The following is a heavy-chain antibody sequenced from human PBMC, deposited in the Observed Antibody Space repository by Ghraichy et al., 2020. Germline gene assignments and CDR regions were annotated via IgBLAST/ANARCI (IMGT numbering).Heavy chain of an antibody. D-gene: IGHD3-10*01. CDR2: ISGSGGNT. J-gene: IGHJ4*02. Sequence: GGSLRLSCAASGFTFSSYAMSWVRQAPGKGLEWVSAISGSGGNTFYADSVKGRFTISRDNSKNTLYLQMNSLRAEDTAVYYCANYYYGSGARFDYWGQGTLVTVSS. CDR1: GFTFSSYA. V-gene: IGHV3-23*01. CDR3: ANYYYGSGARFDY.